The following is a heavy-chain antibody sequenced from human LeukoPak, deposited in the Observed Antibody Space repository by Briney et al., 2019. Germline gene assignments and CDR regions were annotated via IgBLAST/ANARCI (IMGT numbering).Heavy chain of an antibody. Sequence: GASVKVSCKASGYTFTSYAMHWVRQAPGQRLEWMGWINAGNGNTKYSQKFQGRVTITRDTSASTAYMELSSLRSEDTAVYYCARAITMVRGVLPGTYWGQGTLVTVSS. D-gene: IGHD3-10*01. CDR3: ARAITMVRGVLPGTY. V-gene: IGHV1-3*01. J-gene: IGHJ4*02. CDR2: INAGNGNT. CDR1: GYTFTSYA.